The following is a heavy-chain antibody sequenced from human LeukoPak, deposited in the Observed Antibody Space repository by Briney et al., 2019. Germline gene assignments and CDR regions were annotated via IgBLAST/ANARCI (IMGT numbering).Heavy chain of an antibody. V-gene: IGHV3-30*02. CDR2: IRYDGGNK. D-gene: IGHD3-22*01. CDR1: GFTFSAYG. CDR3: AKDLKYYYDTSGYFDY. J-gene: IGHJ4*02. Sequence: GGSLRLSCAASGFTFSAYGMHWVLQAPGKGLEWVALIRYDGGNKYYVDSVKGRFTISRDNSKNTLYLRMNNLRAEDTAVYYCAKDLKYYYDTSGYFDYWGQGTLVTVSS.